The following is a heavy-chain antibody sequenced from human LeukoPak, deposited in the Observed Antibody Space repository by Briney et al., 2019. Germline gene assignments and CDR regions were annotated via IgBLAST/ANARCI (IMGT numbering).Heavy chain of an antibody. V-gene: IGHV3-30*18. CDR1: GFTFSSYG. Sequence: GGSLRLSCAASGFTFSSYGMHWVRQAPGKGLEWVAVISYDGSNKYYADSMKGRFTISRDNSKNTLYLQMNSLRAEDTAVYYCANMRPQTYYFDYWGQGTLVTVSS. D-gene: IGHD6-25*01. J-gene: IGHJ4*02. CDR3: ANMRPQTYYFDY. CDR2: ISYDGSNK.